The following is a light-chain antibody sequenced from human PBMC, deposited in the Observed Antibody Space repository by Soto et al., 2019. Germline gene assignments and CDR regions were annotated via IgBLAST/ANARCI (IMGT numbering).Light chain of an antibody. J-gene: IGKJ5*01. CDR2: DAS. CDR1: QSVSSY. V-gene: IGKV3-11*01. Sequence: EIVMTQSPATLSVSPGERFTLSCRASQSVSSYLAWYQQKPGQAPRLLIYDASNRATGIPARFSGSGSGTDFTLTISSLEPEDFAVYYCQQYNNWPITFGQGTRLEI. CDR3: QQYNNWPIT.